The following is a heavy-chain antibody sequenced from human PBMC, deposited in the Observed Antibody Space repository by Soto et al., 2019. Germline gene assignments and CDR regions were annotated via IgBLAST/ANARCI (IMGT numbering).Heavy chain of an antibody. D-gene: IGHD3-9*01. CDR1: GYTFTSYG. CDR3: ARVLRYFDWNYYFDY. Sequence: ASVKVSCKASGYTFTSYGISWVRQAPGQGLEWMGWISAYNGNTNYAQKLQGRVTMTTDTSTSTAYMELRSLRSADTAVYYCARVLRYFDWNYYFDYWGQGTLVT. CDR2: ISAYNGNT. V-gene: IGHV1-18*01. J-gene: IGHJ4*02.